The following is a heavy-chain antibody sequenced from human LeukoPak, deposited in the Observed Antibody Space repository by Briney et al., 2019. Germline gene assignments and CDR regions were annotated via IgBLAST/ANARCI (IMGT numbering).Heavy chain of an antibody. Sequence: PSETLSLTCTVSGGSISSTIDYWGWIRQPPGKGLEWIGTIYYSGSAYYNPSLKSRVTISVDTSKNQFSLKLSSVTAADTAVYYCASDFMITFGGVIAIRYYFDYWGQGTLVTVSS. V-gene: IGHV4-39*01. CDR2: IYYSGSA. CDR1: GGSISSTIDY. D-gene: IGHD3-16*02. CDR3: ASDFMITFGGVIAIRYYFDY. J-gene: IGHJ4*02.